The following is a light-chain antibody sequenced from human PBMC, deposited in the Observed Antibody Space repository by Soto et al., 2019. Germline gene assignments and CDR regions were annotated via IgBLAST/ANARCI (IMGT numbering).Light chain of an antibody. CDR3: AAWDDSLNGGL. Sequence: QSVLTQPPSASGTPGQRVTISCSGSNSNIASNAVNWYQQLPGTAPKLLIYGDNQRPSGVPARFSGSRSGTSASLAISGLQSGDEADYYCAAWDDSLNGGLFGGGTKLTVL. CDR2: GDN. V-gene: IGLV1-44*01. J-gene: IGLJ3*02. CDR1: NSNIASNA.